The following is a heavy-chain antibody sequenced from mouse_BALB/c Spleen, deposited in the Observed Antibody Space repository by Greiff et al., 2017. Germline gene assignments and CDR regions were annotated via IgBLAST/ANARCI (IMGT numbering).Heavy chain of an antibody. CDR3: ARSGDGYSAWFAY. V-gene: IGHV1S29*02. CDR2: IYPYNGGT. Sequence: EVQLQQSGPELVKPGASVKISCKASGYTFTDYNMHWVKQSHGKSLEWIGYIYPYNGGTGYNQKFKSKATLTVDNSSSTAYMELRSLTSEDSAVYYCARSGDGYSAWFAYWGQGTLVTVSA. J-gene: IGHJ3*01. CDR1: GYTFTDYN. D-gene: IGHD2-3*01.